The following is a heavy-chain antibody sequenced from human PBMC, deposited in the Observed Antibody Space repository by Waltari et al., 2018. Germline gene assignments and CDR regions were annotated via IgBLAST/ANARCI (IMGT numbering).Heavy chain of an antibody. J-gene: IGHJ6*03. Sequence: QVQLQESGPGLVKPSQTLSLTCPVSGGSISSGDYYWSWTRKAPGKGLEWIGYIYYSGSTYYNPSLKSRVTISVDTSKNQFSLKLSSVTAADTAVYYCARERVVAAASYYYYMDVWGKGTTVTVSS. V-gene: IGHV4-30-4*08. CDR1: GGSISSGDYY. D-gene: IGHD6-13*01. CDR2: IYYSGST. CDR3: ARERVVAAASYYYYMDV.